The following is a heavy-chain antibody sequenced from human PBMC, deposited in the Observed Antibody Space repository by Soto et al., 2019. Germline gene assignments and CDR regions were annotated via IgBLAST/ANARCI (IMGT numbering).Heavy chain of an antibody. V-gene: IGHV3-23*01. CDR3: AEIGLDCSGGSCYSLQTY. Sequence: GGSLRLSCAASGFTFSSYAMSWVRQAPGKGLEWVSAISGSGGSTYYADSVKGRFTISRDNSKNTLYLQMNSLRAEDTAVYYCAEIGLDCSGGSCYSLQTYWGQGTLVTVSS. D-gene: IGHD2-15*01. J-gene: IGHJ4*02. CDR1: GFTFSSYA. CDR2: ISGSGGST.